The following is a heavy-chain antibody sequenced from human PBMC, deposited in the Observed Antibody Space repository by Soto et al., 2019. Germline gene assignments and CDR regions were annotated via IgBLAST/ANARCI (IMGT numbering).Heavy chain of an antibody. V-gene: IGHV3-23*01. CDR3: ARGRDGSLRY. J-gene: IGHJ4*02. CDR2: ISGSGGST. Sequence: EVQLLESGGGLVQPGGSLRLSCAASGFTFSSYAMSWVRQAPGKGLEWVSAISGSGGSTYYADSVKGRFTISRDNAKNSLYLQMNSLRAEDTAVYYCARGRDGSLRYWGQGTLVTVSS. CDR1: GFTFSSYA. D-gene: IGHD3-10*01.